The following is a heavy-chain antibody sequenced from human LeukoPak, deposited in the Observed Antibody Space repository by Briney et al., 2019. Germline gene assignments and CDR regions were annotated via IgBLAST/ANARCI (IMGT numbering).Heavy chain of an antibody. Sequence: PSETLSLTCTVSGGSITSSFYWSWIRQSPGKGLEWIGYIYNSGGTSYNPSLKSRLTISVDTSKNQFSLNLSSVTAADTAVYYCARASVLLSADYWGQGTLVTVSS. D-gene: IGHD3-16*01. J-gene: IGHJ4*02. V-gene: IGHV4-59*01. CDR1: GGSITSSFY. CDR2: IYNSGGT. CDR3: ARASVLLSADY.